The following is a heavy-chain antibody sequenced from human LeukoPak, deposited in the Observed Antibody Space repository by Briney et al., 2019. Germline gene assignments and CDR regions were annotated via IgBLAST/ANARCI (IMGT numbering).Heavy chain of an antibody. V-gene: IGHV4-59*01. CDR1: GDSNSQYY. CDR2: IYYSGGT. CDR3: ARERGIKSFDP. J-gene: IGHJ5*02. D-gene: IGHD3-16*01. Sequence: SETLSLTCTVSGDSNSQYYWSWIRQPPGKGLEWIGYIYYSGGTNYNPSLKSRVTISVDTSKNQFSLKLSSVTAADTAVYYCARERGIKSFDPWGQGTLVTVSS.